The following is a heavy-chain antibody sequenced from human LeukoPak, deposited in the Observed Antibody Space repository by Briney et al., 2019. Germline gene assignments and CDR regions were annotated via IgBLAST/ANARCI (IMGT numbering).Heavy chain of an antibody. V-gene: IGHV3-74*01. J-gene: IGHJ4*02. CDR1: GFTFSSYW. D-gene: IGHD6-6*01. CDR2: INSDGSST. Sequence: GGALILSCAASGFTFSSYWMHWVRQAPGKGLGWVSRINSDGSSTSYADSVRGRFSISRDNAKNTLYLQMNSLRAEDTAVYYCARGLSGYASSLGYWGQGTLVTVSA. CDR3: ARGLSGYASSLGY.